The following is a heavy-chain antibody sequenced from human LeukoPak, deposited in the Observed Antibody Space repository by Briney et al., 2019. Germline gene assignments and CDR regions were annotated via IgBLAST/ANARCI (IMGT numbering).Heavy chain of an antibody. CDR2: IYYTGST. CDR3: ARHYSSGTYPLDY. J-gene: IGHJ4*02. Sequence: SETLSLTCAVSSGSISGSYWSWIRHPPGKGLEWIWHIYYTGSTNYNPSFKSRVTMSLDRSKNQFSLKVRSVTAADTAVYYCARHYSSGTYPLDYWGQGTLVTVSS. V-gene: IGHV4-59*08. CDR1: SGSISGSY. D-gene: IGHD3-10*01.